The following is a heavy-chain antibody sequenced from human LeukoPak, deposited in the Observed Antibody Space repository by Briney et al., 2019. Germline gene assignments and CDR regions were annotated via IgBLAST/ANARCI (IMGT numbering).Heavy chain of an antibody. CDR1: GFNIGPYA. V-gene: IGHV3-43*02. J-gene: IGHJ6*02. Sequence: GGSLRLSCAASGFNIGPYAMYWVRQGPGRGLEWVSVIKADGSVTFYSDSVRGRFTTSRDNSKNSLYLQMSSLTSDDTALYYCATWAFYHNLDVWGQGTTVAVSS. D-gene: IGHD2/OR15-2a*01. CDR3: ATWAFYHNLDV. CDR2: IKADGSVT.